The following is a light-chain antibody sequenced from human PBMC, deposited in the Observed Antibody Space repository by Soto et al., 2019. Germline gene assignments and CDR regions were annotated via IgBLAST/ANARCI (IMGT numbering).Light chain of an antibody. Sequence: EIVLTQSPGTLSLSPGDRATLSCRASQSVRSNYFAWYQQKPGQAPRLLLYGASSRATGIPDRFSGSGSGTDFTLTISRLEPEDFALYYCQQYGTTPPLTFGGGTKVEIK. CDR2: GAS. CDR1: QSVRSNY. CDR3: QQYGTTPPLT. V-gene: IGKV3-20*01. J-gene: IGKJ4*01.